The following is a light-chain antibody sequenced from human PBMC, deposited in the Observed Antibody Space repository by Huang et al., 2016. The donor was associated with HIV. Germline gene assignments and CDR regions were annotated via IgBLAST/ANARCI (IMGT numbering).Light chain of an antibody. CDR1: QGIANH. J-gene: IGKJ3*01. V-gene: IGKV1-27*01. CDR3: QKYNSAPRT. CDR2: AAS. Sequence: DIQMTQSPSSLSASVGDRVTISCRASQGIANHLAWYQQRPGKAPKLLIYAASALQSGGPSRFSGSGSGTEFTLTISSLQPEDVATYFCQKYNSAPRTFGPGTKVEIK.